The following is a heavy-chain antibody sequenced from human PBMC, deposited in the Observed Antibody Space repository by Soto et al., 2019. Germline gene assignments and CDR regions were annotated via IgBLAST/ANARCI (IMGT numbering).Heavy chain of an antibody. Sequence: EVQLVESGGGLVKPGGSLRLSCAASGFSFSDYTMNWVRQAPGKGLEWVSSISGSTTYMYYADSLKGRFTVSRDNAEKSLYLQMHSLRAEDTAVYYCARDGAFCSGTGCRDYYHYMDFWGKGTTVTVSS. V-gene: IGHV3-21*01. CDR1: GFSFSDYT. D-gene: IGHD2-2*01. CDR3: ARDGAFCSGTGCRDYYHYMDF. J-gene: IGHJ6*03. CDR2: ISGSTTYM.